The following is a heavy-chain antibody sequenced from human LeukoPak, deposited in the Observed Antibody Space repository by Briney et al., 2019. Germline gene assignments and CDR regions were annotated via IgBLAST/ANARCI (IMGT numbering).Heavy chain of an antibody. V-gene: IGHV3-30*18. CDR1: GFTFSSYG. CDR3: AKTVIGVLVTAAGDY. CDR2: ISYDGSNK. D-gene: IGHD6-13*01. J-gene: IGHJ4*02. Sequence: PGGSLRLSCAASGFTFSSYGMHWVRQAPGKGLEWVAVISYDGSNKYYADSVKGRFTISRDNSKNTLYLQMNSLRAEDTAVYYCAKTVIGVLVTAAGDYWGQGTLVTVSS.